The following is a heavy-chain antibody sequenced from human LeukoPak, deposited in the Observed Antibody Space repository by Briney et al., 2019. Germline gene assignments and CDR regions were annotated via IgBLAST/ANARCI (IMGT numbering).Heavy chain of an antibody. J-gene: IGHJ4*02. D-gene: IGHD7-27*01. CDR3: AKDGGLWVSAHWGDS. Sequence: GESLKISCAASGFTFSSYTMSWVRQAPGKGLEWVSTITTSDGNTYYADSVKGRFTVSRDNSKNTLFLQMNSLRAEDTAVYYCAKDGGLWVSAHWGDSWGRGTLVTVSS. V-gene: IGHV3-23*01. CDR2: ITTSDGNT. CDR1: GFTFSSYT.